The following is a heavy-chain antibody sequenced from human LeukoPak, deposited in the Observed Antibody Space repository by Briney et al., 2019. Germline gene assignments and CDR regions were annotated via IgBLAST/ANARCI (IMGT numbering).Heavy chain of an antibody. V-gene: IGHV1-2*02. D-gene: IGHD3-10*01. J-gene: IGHJ6*03. CDR2: INPNSGGT. Sequence: GASVKVSCKASGYTFTGYYMHWVRQAPGQGLEWMGWINPNSGGTNYAQKFQGRVTMTRDTSISTAYMELSRLRSDDTAVYYCAREVNMVRGARAYYMDVWGKGTTVTVSS. CDR3: AREVNMVRGARAYYMDV. CDR1: GYTFTGYY.